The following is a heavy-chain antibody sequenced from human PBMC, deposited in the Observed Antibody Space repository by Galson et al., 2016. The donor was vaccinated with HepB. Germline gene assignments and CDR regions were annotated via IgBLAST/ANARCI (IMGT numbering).Heavy chain of an antibody. Sequence: SLRLSCAASGFIFSDYYMSWIRQTPGKGLAWLAHISSRGATIYYPDSLKGRFTISRDNAKNSLYLQMNSLRAEDKAVYYCARGKGGSVLDHWGQGAQVTVSS. CDR2: ISSRGATI. V-gene: IGHV3-11*01. D-gene: IGHD1-26*01. CDR1: GFIFSDYY. J-gene: IGHJ4*02. CDR3: ARGKGGSVLDH.